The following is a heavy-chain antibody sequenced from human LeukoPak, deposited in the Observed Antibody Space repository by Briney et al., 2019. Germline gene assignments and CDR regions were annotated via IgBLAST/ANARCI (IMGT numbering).Heavy chain of an antibody. CDR2: INPNSGGT. D-gene: IGHD3-3*01. CDR1: GYTFTGYY. Sequence: ASVTVSCKASGYTFTGYYMHWVRQAPGQGLEWMGWINPNSGGTNYAQKFQGRVTMTRDTSISTAYMELSRLRSDDTAVYYCAKAQDGYCFFSYFHFLSCYYTLDPWGQGTLVTVSS. CDR3: AKAQDGYCFFSYFHFLSCYYTLDP. V-gene: IGHV1-2*02. J-gene: IGHJ5*02.